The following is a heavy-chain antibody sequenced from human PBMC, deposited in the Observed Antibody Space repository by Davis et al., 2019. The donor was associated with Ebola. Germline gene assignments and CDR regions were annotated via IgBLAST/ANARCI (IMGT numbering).Heavy chain of an antibody. CDR3: ARLDYYDSSGPLIRPYDAFDI. CDR2: INSDGSST. CDR1: GFTFSSYW. D-gene: IGHD3-22*01. Sequence: GESLKISCAASGFTFSSYWMHWVRQAPGKGLVWVSRINSDGSSTSYADSVKGRFTISRDNAKNSLYLQMNSLRAEDTAVYYCARLDYYDSSGPLIRPYDAFDIWGQGTMVTVSS. J-gene: IGHJ3*02. V-gene: IGHV3-74*01.